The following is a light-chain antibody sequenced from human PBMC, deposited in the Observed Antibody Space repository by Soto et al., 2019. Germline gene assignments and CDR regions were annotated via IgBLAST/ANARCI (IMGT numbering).Light chain of an antibody. CDR2: SAS. Sequence: TQSQATLSESRGGRATLSHWASQSISDTLAWYQQKPGQAPRLLIYSASRGATGFPARFSGSGSGTDFTLTISSLQSEDFATYYCQHYNSYSEAFGQGTKV. J-gene: IGKJ1*01. CDR1: QSISDT. CDR3: QHYNSYSEA. V-gene: IGKV3-15*01.